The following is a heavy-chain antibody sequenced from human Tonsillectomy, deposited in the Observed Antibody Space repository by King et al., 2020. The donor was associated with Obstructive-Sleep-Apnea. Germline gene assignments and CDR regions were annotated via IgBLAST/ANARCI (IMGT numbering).Heavy chain of an antibody. CDR2: ISYSGST. J-gene: IGHJ4*02. CDR1: GGSISSYY. Sequence: QLQESGPGLVNPSETLSLTCTVSGGSISSYYWSWIRQPPGKGLEWMGYISYSGSTNYNPSLKSRVTIAVDTSKNQFSLKLSSVTAADTAVYYCARGGIAVAGVFFDYWGQGTLVTVSS. D-gene: IGHD6-19*01. CDR3: ARGGIAVAGVFFDY. V-gene: IGHV4-59*01.